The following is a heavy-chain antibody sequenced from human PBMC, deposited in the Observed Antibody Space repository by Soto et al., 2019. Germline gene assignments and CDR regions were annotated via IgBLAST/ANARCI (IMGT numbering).Heavy chain of an antibody. Sequence: QVHLQESGPGLVQPSETLSLTCFVSGRSMSSNYWSWIRQSPDKGLEWLGYVFYGGTDYNPSLGGRVSMSVETSKSQFSLKLTSKTVADTAVYYCESYRGALYFESWGPGILVTVSA. CDR1: GRSMSSNY. D-gene: IGHD3-16*01. CDR3: ESYRGALYFES. CDR2: VFYGGT. J-gene: IGHJ4*02. V-gene: IGHV4-59*01.